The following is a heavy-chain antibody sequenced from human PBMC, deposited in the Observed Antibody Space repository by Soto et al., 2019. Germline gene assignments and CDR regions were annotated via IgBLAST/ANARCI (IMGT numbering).Heavy chain of an antibody. D-gene: IGHD3-3*01. CDR2: IYYRGNT. CDR1: GDSINSDKYY. CDR3: ARLRITIFGVAPGDY. J-gene: IGHJ4*02. V-gene: IGHV4-39*01. Sequence: SETLSLTCSVSGDSINSDKYYWGWIRQPPGKGLEWIGSIYYRGNTYYNPSLQTRVTISLDTSKNQFSLKLSSVTAADTAVYYCARLRITIFGVAPGDYWGQGTLVTVSS.